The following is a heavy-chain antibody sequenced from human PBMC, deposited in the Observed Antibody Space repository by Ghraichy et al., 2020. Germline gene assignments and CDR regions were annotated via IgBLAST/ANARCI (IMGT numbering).Heavy chain of an antibody. J-gene: IGHJ4*02. CDR2: IGSTGTT. CDR3: ARTEYGEPPFGGY. Sequence: GGSLRLSCTASGFTFRTYAMCWVRQAAGKGLEWVSTIGSTGTTYYADSVRGRFTISRDNSKNSLYLQMNSLRADDTALYYCARTEYGEPPFGGYWGRGPLVTVSS. V-gene: IGHV3-23*01. D-gene: IGHD4-17*01. CDR1: GFTFRTYA.